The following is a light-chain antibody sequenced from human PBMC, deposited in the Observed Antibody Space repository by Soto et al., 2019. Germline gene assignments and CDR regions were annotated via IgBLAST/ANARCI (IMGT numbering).Light chain of an antibody. CDR3: QQRSNWPPT. CDR2: DAS. J-gene: IGKJ5*01. V-gene: IGKV3-11*01. CDR1: HSVSSNY. Sequence: EIVVTKSPGTVSLYTGERATLSCRATHSVSSNYLAWYQQKPGQAPRLLIYDASNRATGIPARFSGSGSGTDFTLTISSLEPEDFAVYYCQQRSNWPPTFGQGTRLEI.